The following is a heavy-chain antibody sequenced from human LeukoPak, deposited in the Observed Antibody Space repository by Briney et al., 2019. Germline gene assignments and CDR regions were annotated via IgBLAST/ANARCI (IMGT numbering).Heavy chain of an antibody. J-gene: IGHJ4*02. Sequence: PGRSLRLSCAASGFTFSSYGMHWVRQAPGKGLEWVAVIWYDGSNKYYADSVKGRFTISRDNSKNTLYLQMSSLRAEDTAVYYCARGLEHPAAGGFDYWGQGTLVTVSS. CDR1: GFTFSSYG. V-gene: IGHV3-33*01. CDR3: ARGLEHPAAGGFDY. CDR2: IWYDGSNK. D-gene: IGHD6-25*01.